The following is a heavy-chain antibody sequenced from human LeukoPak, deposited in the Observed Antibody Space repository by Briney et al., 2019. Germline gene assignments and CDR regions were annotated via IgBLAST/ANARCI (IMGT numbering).Heavy chain of an antibody. CDR2: IYYTGIA. V-gene: IGHV4-59*01. CDR1: GASISDYY. Sequence: PETLSLTCTVSGASISDYYWSWIRQPPGKGLEWIGYIYYTGIANYNPSLKSRLTMSVDTSKSQLSLRLSSVTAADTAVYYCLTVDTSMGVDYWGQGTLVTVSS. D-gene: IGHD5-18*01. J-gene: IGHJ4*02. CDR3: LTVDTSMGVDY.